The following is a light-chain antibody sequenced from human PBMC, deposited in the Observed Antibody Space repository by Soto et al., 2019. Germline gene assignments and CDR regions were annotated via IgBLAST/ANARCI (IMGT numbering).Light chain of an antibody. CDR2: DAS. Sequence: ETVLAQSPATLSLSPGERASLSCRASQSVFSSLAWYQQKPGQAPRLLISDASNRAAGIPARFSGSGSGTDFTLTISSLEPEDFAVYYRQQRNSLPLTFGGGTKVDI. CDR3: QQRNSLPLT. V-gene: IGKV3-11*01. CDR1: QSVFSS. J-gene: IGKJ4*01.